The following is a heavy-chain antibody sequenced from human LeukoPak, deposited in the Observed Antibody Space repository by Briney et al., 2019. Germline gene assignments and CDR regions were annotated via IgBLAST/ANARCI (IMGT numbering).Heavy chain of an antibody. V-gene: IGHV3-23*01. Sequence: GGSLRLSCAASGFTFSSYTMSWVRQAPGKGLEWVSAISGSGGSTYYADSVKGRFTISRDNSKNTLYLQMNSLRAEDTAVYYCAKGPWSSGYYRLGYWGQGTLVTVSS. J-gene: IGHJ4*02. CDR2: ISGSGGST. D-gene: IGHD3-22*01. CDR3: AKGPWSSGYYRLGY. CDR1: GFTFSSYT.